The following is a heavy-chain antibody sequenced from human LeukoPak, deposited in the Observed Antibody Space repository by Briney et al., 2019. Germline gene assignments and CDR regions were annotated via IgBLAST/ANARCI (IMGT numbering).Heavy chain of an antibody. CDR2: IYNSGST. CDR3: AREYYSLSGRNWFDP. V-gene: IGHV4-59*01. D-gene: IGHD3-10*01. Sequence: PSETLSLTCTVSGGSISSYFWSWVRQPPGKGLEWIGYIYNSGSTNYNPSLKSRVTISVDTPKNQFSLNLSSVTAADTAVYYCAREYYSLSGRNWFDPWGEGTLLSVSS. J-gene: IGHJ5*02. CDR1: GGSISSYF.